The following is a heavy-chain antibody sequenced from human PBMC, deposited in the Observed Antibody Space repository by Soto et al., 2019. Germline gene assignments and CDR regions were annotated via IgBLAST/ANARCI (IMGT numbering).Heavy chain of an antibody. D-gene: IGHD4-4*01. V-gene: IGHV1-18*01. Sequence: ASVKVSCKASGYTFTSYGISWVRQAPGQGLEWMGWISAYNGNTNYAQKLQGRVTMTTDTSTSTAYMELRSLRSNDTAVYYCARAPGFPVPYSNYACYAFDIWGQGTMVTVSS. CDR1: GYTFTSYG. J-gene: IGHJ3*02. CDR3: ARAPGFPVPYSNYACYAFDI. CDR2: ISAYNGNT.